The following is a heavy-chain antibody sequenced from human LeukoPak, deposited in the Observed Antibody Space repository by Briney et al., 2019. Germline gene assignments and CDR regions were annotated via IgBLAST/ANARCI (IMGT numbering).Heavy chain of an antibody. Sequence: PGGSLRLSCAASGFTFSSYSMNWVRQAPGKGLEWVSYISSSSSTIYYADSVKGRFTISRDNAKNSLYLQMNSLRAEDTAVYYCARAEGPDYWGQGTLVTVSS. J-gene: IGHJ4*02. CDR3: ARAEGPDY. CDR2: ISSSSSTI. V-gene: IGHV3-48*04. CDR1: GFTFSSYS.